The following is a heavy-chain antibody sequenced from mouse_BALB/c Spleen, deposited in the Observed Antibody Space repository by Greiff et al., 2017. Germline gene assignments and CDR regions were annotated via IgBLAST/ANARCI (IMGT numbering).Heavy chain of an antibody. D-gene: IGHD2-2*01. CDR3: ARENGYDGAWFAY. Sequence: VQLVESGPGLVAPSQSLSITCTVSGFSLTGYGVNWVRQPPGKGLEWLGMIWGDGSTDYNSALKSRLSISKDNSKSQVFLKMNSLQTDDTARYYCARENGYDGAWFAYWGQGTLVTVSA. CDR1: GFSLTGYG. V-gene: IGHV2-6-7*01. J-gene: IGHJ3*01. CDR2: IWGDGST.